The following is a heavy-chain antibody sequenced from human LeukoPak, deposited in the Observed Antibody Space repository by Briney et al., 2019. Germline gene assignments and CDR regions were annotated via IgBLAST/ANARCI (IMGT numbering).Heavy chain of an antibody. V-gene: IGHV3-30-3*01. CDR3: ARDSPTYDILTLPSFDI. CDR2: ISYDGSNK. D-gene: IGHD3-9*01. J-gene: IGHJ3*02. Sequence: PGGCLRLSCAASGFTFSSYAMHWVRQAPGKGLEWVAVISYDGSNKYYADSVKGRFTISRDNSKNTLYLQMNSLRAEDTAVYYCARDSPTYDILTLPSFDIWGQGTMVTVSS. CDR1: GFTFSSYA.